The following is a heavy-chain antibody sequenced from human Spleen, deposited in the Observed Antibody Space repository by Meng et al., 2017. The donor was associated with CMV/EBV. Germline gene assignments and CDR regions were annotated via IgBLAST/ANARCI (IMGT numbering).Heavy chain of an antibody. CDR1: GGSISSSSVY. CDR2: FGYSGGT. D-gene: IGHD3-22*01. CDR3: ARDGVYYYDTTAPAWFDP. J-gene: IGHJ5*02. Sequence: SETLSLTCTVSGGSISSSSVYWAWIRQSPGKGLEWIANFGYSGGTYYNPSLKSRVTVSVDTSKNEISLKLSSVTAADTAVYYCARDGVYYYDTTAPAWFDPWGQGTLVTVSS. V-gene: IGHV4-39*07.